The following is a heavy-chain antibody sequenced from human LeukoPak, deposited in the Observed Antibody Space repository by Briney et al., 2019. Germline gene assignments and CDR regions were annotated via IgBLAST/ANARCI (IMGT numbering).Heavy chain of an antibody. V-gene: IGHV3-66*02. D-gene: IGHD5-18*01. J-gene: IGHJ4*02. CDR2: VYNGGST. CDR3: ARDRYSYGFALDC. Sequence: GGSLRLSCAASGFTVSNNYMSWVRQAPGKGLEWVSVVYNGGSTYSADSVKGRFTISRDNSKNTLYLQMNSLRAEDSAVYYCARDRYSYGFALDCWGQGTLVTVSS. CDR1: GFTVSNNY.